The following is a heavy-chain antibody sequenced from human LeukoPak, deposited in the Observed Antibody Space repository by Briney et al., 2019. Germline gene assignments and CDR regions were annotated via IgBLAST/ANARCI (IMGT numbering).Heavy chain of an antibody. V-gene: IGHV4-39*01. Sequence: PSETLPLTCTVSGGSISSSSYYWGWIRQPPGKGLEWIGSIYYSGSTYYNPSLKSRVTISVDTSKNQFSLKLSSVTAADTAVYYCARNLYSSGWWVIDYWGQGTLVTVSS. CDR3: ARNLYSSGWWVIDY. J-gene: IGHJ4*02. CDR2: IYYSGST. D-gene: IGHD6-19*01. CDR1: GGSISSSSYY.